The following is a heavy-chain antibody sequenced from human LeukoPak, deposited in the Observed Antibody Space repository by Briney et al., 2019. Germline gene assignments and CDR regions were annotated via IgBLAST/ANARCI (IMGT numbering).Heavy chain of an antibody. V-gene: IGHV3-74*01. D-gene: IGHD6-13*01. Sequence: GGSLRLSCAASGFTFSSYWMHWVRQAPGKGLVWVSRINSDGSSTSYADSVKGRFTISRDNAKNTLYLQMNSLRAEDTAVYYCARDGRDSSSWYFQSYYYYMDVWGKGTTVTISS. CDR2: INSDGSST. CDR1: GFTFSSYW. CDR3: ARDGRDSSSWYFQSYYYYMDV. J-gene: IGHJ6*03.